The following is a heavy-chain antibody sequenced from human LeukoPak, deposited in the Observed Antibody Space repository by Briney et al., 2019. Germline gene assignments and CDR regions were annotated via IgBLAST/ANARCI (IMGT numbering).Heavy chain of an antibody. D-gene: IGHD6-13*01. CDR3: AKDSVAAAGWDY. Sequence: GGSLRLSCAASGFTFSRLAMTWVREAPGEGLEWVSTISASGPYYADAVRGRFTISRDNSKNTLYLQMNSLRAEDTAVYYCAKDSVAAAGWDYWGQGTLVTVSS. V-gene: IGHV3-23*01. CDR1: GFTFSRLA. CDR2: ISASGP. J-gene: IGHJ4*02.